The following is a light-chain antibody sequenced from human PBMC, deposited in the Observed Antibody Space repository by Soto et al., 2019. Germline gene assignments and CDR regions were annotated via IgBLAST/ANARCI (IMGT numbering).Light chain of an antibody. CDR1: QTVGSN. V-gene: IGKV3D-15*01. Sequence: EIVMTQSPATLSVSPGERATLSCRASQTVGSNLAWYQQKRGQAPRLLIYDASTRATGIPARFSASGSGTDFTLTISSLQSEDFALYYCQQYNYWPRTFGQGSKLEIK. CDR3: QQYNYWPRT. J-gene: IGKJ2*01. CDR2: DAS.